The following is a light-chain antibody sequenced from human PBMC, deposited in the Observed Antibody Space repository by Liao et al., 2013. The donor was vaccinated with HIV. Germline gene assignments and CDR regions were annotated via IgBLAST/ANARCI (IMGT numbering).Light chain of an antibody. CDR3: QAWDSSTGVWV. Sequence: SYELTQPPSVSVSPGQTATISCGGNSIGYYSVHWYVQRPGQAPVLVIYYNSDRPSGIPERFSGSNSGNTATLTISGVEAGDEADYYCQAWDSSTGVWVFGGGTKLTVL. J-gene: IGLJ3*02. CDR2: YNS. CDR1: SIGYYS. V-gene: IGLV3-21*01.